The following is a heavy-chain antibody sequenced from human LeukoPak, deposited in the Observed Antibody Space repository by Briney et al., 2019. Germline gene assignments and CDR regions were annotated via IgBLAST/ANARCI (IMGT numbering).Heavy chain of an antibody. V-gene: IGHV5-51*01. CDR3: ARHRGYNYGYSDY. CDR2: PYPNDSDT. CDR1: GYSFTNYW. J-gene: IGHJ4*02. D-gene: IGHD5-18*01. Sequence: GESLKISCKGSGYSFTNYWIGWVRQMPGKGLEWMGIPYPNDSDTRYSPSFQGLVTISADKSISTAYLQWSSLKASDTAMYYCARHRGYNYGYSDYWGQGTLVTVSS.